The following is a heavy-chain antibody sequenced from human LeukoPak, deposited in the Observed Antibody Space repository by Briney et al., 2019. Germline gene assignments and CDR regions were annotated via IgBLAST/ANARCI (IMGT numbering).Heavy chain of an antibody. V-gene: IGHV1-69*05. CDR3: ARAGGCSCGSCYPGLFDY. CDR2: IIPIFGTT. D-gene: IGHD2-15*01. J-gene: IGHJ4*02. CDR1: GGTFSSYA. Sequence: SVKVSCKASGGTFSSYAISWVRQAPGQGLEWMGGIIPIFGTTNYAQKFQGRVTITTDESTSTAYMELSRLRYEDTDVYYCARAGGCSCGSCYPGLFDYWGQGTLVTVSS.